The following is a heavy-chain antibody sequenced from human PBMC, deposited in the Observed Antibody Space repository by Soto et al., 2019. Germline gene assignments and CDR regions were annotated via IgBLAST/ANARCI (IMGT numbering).Heavy chain of an antibody. CDR2: IYTDDST. D-gene: IGHD6-19*01. CDR3: ARAKPPSYASGWYGFDY. CDR1: GFTVNYNY. J-gene: IGHJ4*02. V-gene: IGHV3-66*01. Sequence: VQMVESGGGLVQPGGSLRLSCAASGFTVNYNYMSWVRQAPGKGLEWVSVIYTDDSTYYADSVKGRFTISRDNSKNTLYLQTNSLRAEDTAIYYCARAKPPSYASGWYGFDYWGQGTLVTVSS.